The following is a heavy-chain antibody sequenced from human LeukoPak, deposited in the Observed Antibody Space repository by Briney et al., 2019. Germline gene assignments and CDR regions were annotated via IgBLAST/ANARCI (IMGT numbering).Heavy chain of an antibody. J-gene: IGHJ6*03. CDR1: GFTFTAYT. CDR3: ARGRFGDHYMDV. D-gene: IGHD3-10*01. Sequence: PGGSLRLSCAASGFTFTAYTINWVRQAPGKGLEWVSYISGSTTDIYYADSLKGRFTISRDNAKNSLYLQMNSLRAEDTAVYYCARGRFGDHYMDVWGKGTTVTISS. V-gene: IGHV3-21*01. CDR2: ISGSTTDI.